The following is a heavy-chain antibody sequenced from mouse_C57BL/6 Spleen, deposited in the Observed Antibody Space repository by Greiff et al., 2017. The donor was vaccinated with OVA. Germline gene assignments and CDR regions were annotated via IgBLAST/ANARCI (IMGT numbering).Heavy chain of an antibody. V-gene: IGHV1-80*01. CDR2: IYPGDGDT. D-gene: IGHD1-1*01. J-gene: IGHJ3*01. Sequence: QVQLQQSGAELVKPGASVKISCKASGYAFSSYWMNWVKQRPGKGLEWIGQIYPGDGDTNYNGKFKGKATLTADKSSSTAYMQLSSLTSEDSAVYFCARSDTTVVGGFAYWGQGTLVTVSA. CDR1: GYAFSSYW. CDR3: ARSDTTVVGGFAY.